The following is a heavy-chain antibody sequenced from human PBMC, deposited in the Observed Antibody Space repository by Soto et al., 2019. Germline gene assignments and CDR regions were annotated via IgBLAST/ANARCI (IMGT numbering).Heavy chain of an antibody. Sequence: PGGSLRLSCAASGFTFSSYAMHWVRQAPGKGLEWVAVISYDGSNKYYADSVKGRFAISRDNSKNTLYLQMNSLRAEDTAVYYCARGAHYDFWSGYYPYYGMDVWGQGTTVTVS. CDR3: ARGAHYDFWSGYYPYYGMDV. J-gene: IGHJ6*02. D-gene: IGHD3-3*01. CDR1: GFTFSSYA. CDR2: ISYDGSNK. V-gene: IGHV3-30*09.